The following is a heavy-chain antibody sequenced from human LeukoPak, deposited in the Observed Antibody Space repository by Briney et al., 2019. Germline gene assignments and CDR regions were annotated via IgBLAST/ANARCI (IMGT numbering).Heavy chain of an antibody. V-gene: IGHV3-7*03. CDR1: GFTFSNYW. CDR3: AKGGGGDWFDP. D-gene: IGHD3-10*01. J-gene: IGHJ5*02. CDR2: MNQDGSEK. Sequence: GGSLRLSCAASGFTFSNYWMSWVRQAPGKGLEWVANMNQDGSEKYYVDSVKGRFTISRDNSKNTLYLQMNSLRAEDTAVYYCAKGGGGDWFDPWGQGTLVTVSS.